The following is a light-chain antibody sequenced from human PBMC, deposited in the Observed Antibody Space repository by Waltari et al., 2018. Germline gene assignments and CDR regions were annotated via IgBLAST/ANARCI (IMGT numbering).Light chain of an antibody. J-gene: IGKJ1*01. CDR2: WAS. CDR1: QSILYNSNDKNY. CDR3: QQYYSRRT. Sequence: IVMTQSPDSLAVSLGERATINCKSNQSILYNSNDKNYLAWYQQKPGQPPKLLIYWASTRESGVPDRFSGNGSGTDFTLTISSLQAEDVAVYYCQQYYSRRTFGQGTKVEI. V-gene: IGKV4-1*01.